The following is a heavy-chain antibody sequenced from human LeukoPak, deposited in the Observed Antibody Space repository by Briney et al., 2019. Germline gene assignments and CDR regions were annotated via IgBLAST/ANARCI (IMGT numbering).Heavy chain of an antibody. D-gene: IGHD2-2*01. V-gene: IGHV1-18*01. Sequence: ASVKVSCKASGYTFTTYSLAWVRQAPGQSLEWMGWISVNNGGTNYAQSFQDRVTLTRNTSTNTAYLELRSLRSDDTAIIYCATATQPRGYFLHWGQGTLVTVSS. J-gene: IGHJ1*01. CDR1: GYTFTTYS. CDR2: ISVNNGGT. CDR3: ATATQPRGYFLH.